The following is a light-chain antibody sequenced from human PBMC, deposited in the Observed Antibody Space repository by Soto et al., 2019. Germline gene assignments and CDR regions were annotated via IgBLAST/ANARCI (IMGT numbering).Light chain of an antibody. CDR2: GAS. V-gene: IGKV3-20*01. CDR3: QQYGSSPRLT. CDR1: QSVSSSY. Sequence: EILLTQSPGTPSLSPGEKATLSCRARQSVSSSYLAWYQQKPGQAPRLLIYGASSRATGIPDRFSGSGSGTDFTLTINRLEPEDFAVYYCQQYGSSPRLTFGGGTKVDIK. J-gene: IGKJ4*01.